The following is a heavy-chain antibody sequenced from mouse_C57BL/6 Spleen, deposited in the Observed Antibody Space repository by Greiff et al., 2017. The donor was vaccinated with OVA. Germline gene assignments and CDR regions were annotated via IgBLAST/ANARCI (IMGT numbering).Heavy chain of an antibody. CDR3: ARSEGFYYAMDY. CDR1: GYAFSSSW. V-gene: IGHV1-82*01. CDR2: IYPGDGDT. Sequence: QVQLQQSGPELVKPGASVKISCKASGYAFSSSWMNWVKQRPGKGLEWIGGIYPGDGDTNYNGKFKGKATLTADKSSSTAYMQLSSLTSEDSAVYFCARSEGFYYAMDYWGQGTSVTVSS. J-gene: IGHJ4*01.